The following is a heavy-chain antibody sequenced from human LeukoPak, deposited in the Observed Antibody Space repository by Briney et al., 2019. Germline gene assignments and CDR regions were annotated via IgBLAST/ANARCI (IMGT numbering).Heavy chain of an antibody. CDR1: GGSISSSSYY. V-gene: IGHV4-39*07. D-gene: IGHD2-15*01. CDR2: IYYSGST. Sequence: SETLSLTCTVSGGSISSSSYYWGWIRQPPGKGLEWIVSIYYSGSTYYNPSLKSRVTISVDTSKNQFSLKLSSVTAADTAVYYCARDLSFGSPGGGLDPWGQGTLVTVSS. CDR3: ARDLSFGSPGGGLDP. J-gene: IGHJ5*02.